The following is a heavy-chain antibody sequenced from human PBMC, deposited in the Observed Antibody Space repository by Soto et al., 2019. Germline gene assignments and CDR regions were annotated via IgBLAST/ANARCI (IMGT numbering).Heavy chain of an antibody. Sequence: ASVKGSCKASGYTFTSYGISWVRQAPGQGLEWMGWISAYNGNTNYAQKLQGRVTMTTDTSTSTAYMDLRSLRSDDTAVYYCARVAYCGGDCYSEVDYWGQGTLVTVSS. CDR1: GYTFTSYG. D-gene: IGHD2-21*02. V-gene: IGHV1-18*04. CDR3: ARVAYCGGDCYSEVDY. J-gene: IGHJ4*02. CDR2: ISAYNGNT.